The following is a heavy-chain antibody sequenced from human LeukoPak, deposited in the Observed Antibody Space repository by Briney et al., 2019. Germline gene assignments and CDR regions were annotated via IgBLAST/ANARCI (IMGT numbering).Heavy chain of an antibody. V-gene: IGHV3-66*01. CDR1: GFTFSSYG. D-gene: IGHD5-12*01. CDR3: ARDLSGPLDY. CDR2: IYSGGST. J-gene: IGHJ4*02. Sequence: PGRSLRLSCAASGFTFSSYGMHWVRQAPGKGLEWVSVIYSGGSTNYADSVKGRFTISRDNSKNTLYLQMNSLRAEDTAVYYCARDLSGPLDYWGQGTLVTVSS.